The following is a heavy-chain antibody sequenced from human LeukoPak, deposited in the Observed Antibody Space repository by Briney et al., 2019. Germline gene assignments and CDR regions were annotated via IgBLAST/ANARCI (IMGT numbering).Heavy chain of an antibody. CDR2: IYSGGST. V-gene: IGHV3-53*04. CDR3: ARGAWSGRFDY. CDR1: GFTVSSNY. Sequence: GGSLRLSCAASGFTVSSNYMSWVRQAPGKGLEWVSVIYSGGSTYYADSVKGRFTISRHNPKNTLYLQMNSLRAEDTAVYYCARGAWSGRFDYWGQGTLVTVSS. J-gene: IGHJ4*02. D-gene: IGHD3-3*01.